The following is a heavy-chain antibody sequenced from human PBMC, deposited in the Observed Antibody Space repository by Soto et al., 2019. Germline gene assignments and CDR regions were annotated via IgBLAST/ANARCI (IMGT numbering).Heavy chain of an antibody. CDR1: GGTFSNYP. CDR2: IIPIFGTV. V-gene: IGHV1-69*12. J-gene: IGHJ2*01. D-gene: IGHD5-12*01. Sequence: QVQLVQSGAEVKKPWSSVKVSCKASGGTFSNYPVSWVRQAPGQGLEWMGGIIPIFGTVNYAQKFQGRLTITADESPSTAYRELSSLRSEDTAVYYCARGNHRWLQLWYFDLWGRGTLVTVSS. CDR3: ARGNHRWLQLWYFDL.